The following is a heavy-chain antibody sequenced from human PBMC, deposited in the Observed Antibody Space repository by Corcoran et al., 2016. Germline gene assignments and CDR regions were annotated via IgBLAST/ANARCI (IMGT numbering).Heavy chain of an antibody. J-gene: IGHJ4*02. V-gene: IGHV4-39*01. D-gene: IGHD2-21*02. CDR3: ARLDCGGDCYYGIRGNFDF. CDR2: IFTSGSS. CDR1: GGSIVSHSYY. Sequence: QLQLQESGPGLVKPSETLSLTCTVSGGSIVSHSYYWVWIRQPPGKGLEWIGNIFTSGSSYYNPSLKSRVTMFVDTSKNQFFLNLSSLTAADTAVYYCARLDCGGDCYYGIRGNFDFWGQGTLVTVSS.